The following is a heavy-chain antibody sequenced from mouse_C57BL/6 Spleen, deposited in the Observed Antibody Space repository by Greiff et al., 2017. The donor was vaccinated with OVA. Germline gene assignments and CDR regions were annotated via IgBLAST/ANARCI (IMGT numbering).Heavy chain of an antibody. Sequence: VQLQQPGAELVKPGASVKLSCKASGYTFTSYWMQWVKQRPGQGLEWIGEIDPSDSYTNYNQKFKGKATLTVDTSSSTAYMQLSSLTSEDSAVYYCARRGNYYSKAMDYWGQGTSVTVSS. V-gene: IGHV1-50*01. CDR2: IDPSDSYT. J-gene: IGHJ4*01. CDR1: GYTFTSYW. CDR3: ARRGNYYSKAMDY. D-gene: IGHD1-1*01.